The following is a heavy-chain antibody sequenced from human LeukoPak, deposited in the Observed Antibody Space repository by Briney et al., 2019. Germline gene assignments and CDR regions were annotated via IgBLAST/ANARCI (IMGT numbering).Heavy chain of an antibody. Sequence: GGSLRLSCAASGFTFSPYAMNWVRQAPGKGLEWISYIDSISTTVYSADSVRGRFTISRDNAKNLLYLQMNSLRVEDTAIYYCARGAPLVVVTTGAFDIWGQGTMVTVSS. D-gene: IGHD2-15*01. CDR1: GFTFSPYA. J-gene: IGHJ3*02. CDR2: IDSISTTV. V-gene: IGHV3-48*04. CDR3: ARGAPLVVVTTGAFDI.